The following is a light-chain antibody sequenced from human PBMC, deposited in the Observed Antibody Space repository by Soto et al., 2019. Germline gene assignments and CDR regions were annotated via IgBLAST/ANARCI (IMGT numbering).Light chain of an antibody. CDR1: SSNIGAGYD. V-gene: IGLV1-40*01. Sequence: QSVLTQPPSVSGAPGQRVTISCTGSSSNIGAGYDVHWYQQLPGTAPKLLIYGNSNRPSGVPDRFSGSKSGTSASLAITGLQAEDEADYYRQSYDSSLSGLLFGTGTKLTVL. CDR2: GNS. J-gene: IGLJ1*01. CDR3: QSYDSSLSGLL.